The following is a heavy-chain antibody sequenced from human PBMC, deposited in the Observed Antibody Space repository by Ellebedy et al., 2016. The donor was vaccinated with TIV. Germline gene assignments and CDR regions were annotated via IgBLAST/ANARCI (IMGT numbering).Heavy chain of an antibody. CDR1: GYTFTSYF. D-gene: IGHD3-22*01. J-gene: IGHJ4*02. CDR2: INPNGGGT. V-gene: IGHV1-46*01. Sequence: ASVKVSCKASGYTFTSYFMYWVRQAPGQGPEWMGIINPNGGGTNYAQKFQGRVTMTRDTSTSTVYMELSSLRSEDTAVYYCARGDKYYYESSGYHYTYWGQGTLVTVSS. CDR3: ARGDKYYYESSGYHYTY.